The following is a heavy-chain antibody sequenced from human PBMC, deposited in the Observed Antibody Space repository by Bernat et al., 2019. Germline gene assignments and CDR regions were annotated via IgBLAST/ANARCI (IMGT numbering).Heavy chain of an antibody. V-gene: IGHV3-30*18. CDR3: VKRGDSYDSSGYYQDAFDI. D-gene: IGHD3-22*01. CDR2: ILYDGSNK. Sequence: QVQLVESGGGVVQPGRSLRLSCAASGFTFSSYGMHWVRQAPGKGLEWVAFILYDGSNKYYADSVKGRFTVSRDNSKHTLYLQINSLRAEDTAVYYCVKRGDSYDSSGYYQDAFDIWGQGTMVTVSS. CDR1: GFTFSSYG. J-gene: IGHJ3*02.